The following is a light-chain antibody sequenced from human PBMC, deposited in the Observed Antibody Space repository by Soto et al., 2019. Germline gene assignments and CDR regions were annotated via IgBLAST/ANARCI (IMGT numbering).Light chain of an antibody. Sequence: EILLTQSPATLSLSPGEGATLSCRASQSVGIYLAWYQQKPGQAPSLLIYDASKMPTGIPARFSSSVSGTDFTLTISGLEPEDFAIYYCQQRSKWPPSFGQGTKVEIK. CDR3: QQRSKWPPS. CDR2: DAS. V-gene: IGKV3-11*01. CDR1: QSVGIY. J-gene: IGKJ1*01.